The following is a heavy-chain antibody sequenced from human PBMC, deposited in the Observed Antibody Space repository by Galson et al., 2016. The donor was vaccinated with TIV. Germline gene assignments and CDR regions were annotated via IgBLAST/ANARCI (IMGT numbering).Heavy chain of an antibody. J-gene: IGHJ4*02. CDR1: GFTFSSHA. CDR2: IKQDGSEK. D-gene: IGHD3-3*01. V-gene: IGHV3-7*01. CDR3: ARELHWSGRDY. Sequence: SLRLSCAASGFTFSSHAMSWVRQAPGKGLEWVANIKQDGSEKYYVNSVKGRFTISRDNAKDSVYLQMNSLRAEDTAVYYCARELHWSGRDYWGQGTLVTVSS.